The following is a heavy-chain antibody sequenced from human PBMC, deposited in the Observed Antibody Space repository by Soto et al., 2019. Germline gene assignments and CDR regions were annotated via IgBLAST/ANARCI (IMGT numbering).Heavy chain of an antibody. CDR1: GGIFSTYA. CDR2: SIPIFGTP. D-gene: IGHD3-10*01. V-gene: IGHV1-69*01. Sequence: QGQLVQSGAEVQKPGSSVKVSCKASGGIFSTYAISWLRQAPGQGLEWMGGSIPIFGTPNYAQKFQGRVTITADESTSTAYMELSRLRSEDTAVYYCARDRDDYGSGNYYNRIDFWGQGTLVTVSS. CDR3: ARDRDDYGSGNYYNRIDF. J-gene: IGHJ4*02.